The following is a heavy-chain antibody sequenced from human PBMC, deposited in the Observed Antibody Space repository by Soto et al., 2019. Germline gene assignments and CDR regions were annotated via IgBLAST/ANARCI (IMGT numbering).Heavy chain of an antibody. J-gene: IGHJ4*02. CDR2: ISAYNGNT. CDR3: ARDREAIVATGIDY. Sequence: GASVKVSCKASGYTFTSYGISWVRQAPGQGLEWMGWISAYNGNTNYAQKLQGRVTMTTDTSTSTAYMELRSLRSDDTAVYYCARDREAIVATGIDYWGQGTLVTVSS. D-gene: IGHD5-12*01. CDR1: GYTFTSYG. V-gene: IGHV1-18*01.